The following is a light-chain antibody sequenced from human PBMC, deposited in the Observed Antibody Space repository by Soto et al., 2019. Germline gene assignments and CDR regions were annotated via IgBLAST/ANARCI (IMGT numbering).Light chain of an antibody. J-gene: IGLJ3*02. CDR3: SSYARSSIWV. V-gene: IGLV2-14*01. CDR1: SSDVGGYNY. CDR2: EVS. Sequence: QSALTQPASVSGSPGQSITISCTGTSSDVGGYNYVSWYQQHPGKAPKLMIYEVSNRPSGVSNRFSGSKSGNTASLTISGLRAEDEADYYCSSYARSSIWVFGGGTKVTVL.